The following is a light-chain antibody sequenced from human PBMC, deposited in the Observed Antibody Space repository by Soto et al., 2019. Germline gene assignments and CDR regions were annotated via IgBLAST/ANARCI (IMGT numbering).Light chain of an antibody. CDR3: QQYGSSPPSST. CDR2: AAS. Sequence: DIQMTQSPSSVSASLGDRVTITRRASQGISSWLSWYQQKPGKAPKLLIYAASSLQSGVPSRFSGSGSGTDFTLTISRLEPEDFAVYYCQQYGSSPPSSTFGQGTRLEIK. V-gene: IGKV1-12*01. CDR1: QGISSW. J-gene: IGKJ5*01.